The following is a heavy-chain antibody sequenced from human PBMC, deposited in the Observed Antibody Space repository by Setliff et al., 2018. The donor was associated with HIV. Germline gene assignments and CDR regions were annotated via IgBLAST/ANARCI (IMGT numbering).Heavy chain of an antibody. CDR2: IFSSGST. D-gene: IGHD3-10*01. Sequence: ETLSLTCAVYGGSFSGYYWSWIRQSPGGGLEWIGFIFSSGSTKYNPSLQSRVTMSIDTSKNQFSLRLTSVTAADTAVYYCARRIDDSGSFPDKNWFDTWGQGSLVTVSS. CDR3: ARRIDDSGSFPDKNWFDT. J-gene: IGHJ5*02. V-gene: IGHV4-4*09. CDR1: GGSFSGYY.